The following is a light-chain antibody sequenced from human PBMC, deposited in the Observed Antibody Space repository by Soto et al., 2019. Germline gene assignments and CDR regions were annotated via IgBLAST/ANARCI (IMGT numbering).Light chain of an antibody. V-gene: IGLV1-44*01. CDR3: AAWDDRLNGAL. CDR1: SSNIGSNT. Sequence: QSALTRPPSASGTPGQRVTMSCSGGSSNIGSNTVSWYQHLPGTAPQLLIYSDTQRASGVADRFSGSKSGTSASLAISGLQSDDEADYYCAAWDDRLNGALFGTGTKVTVL. CDR2: SDT. J-gene: IGLJ1*01.